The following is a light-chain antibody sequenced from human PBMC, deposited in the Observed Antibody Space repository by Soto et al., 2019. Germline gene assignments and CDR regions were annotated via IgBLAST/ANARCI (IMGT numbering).Light chain of an antibody. CDR2: DVS. Sequence: QSALTQPASVSGSPGQSITISCTGTSSDVGGYNYVSWYQQHPGRAPKLMIYDVSTRPSGVSNRFSGYKSGNTASLTISGLQAEDDADYYCSSYTSSSALDVFGTGTKLTVL. CDR3: SSYTSSSALDV. J-gene: IGLJ1*01. V-gene: IGLV2-14*01. CDR1: SSDVGGYNY.